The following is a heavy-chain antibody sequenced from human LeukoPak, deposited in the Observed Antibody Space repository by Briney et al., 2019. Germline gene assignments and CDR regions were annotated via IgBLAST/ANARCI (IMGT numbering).Heavy chain of an antibody. V-gene: IGHV3-21*01. CDR1: GFTFSSYS. CDR2: ISSSSSYI. D-gene: IGHD6-13*01. J-gene: IGHJ4*02. Sequence: GGSLRLSCAASGFTFSSYSMNWVRQAPGKGLEWVSSISSSSSYIYYADSVKGRFTISRDNAKNSLYLQMNSLRAEDTAVYYCARGRMYRAAAGPYFDYWGQGTLVTVSS. CDR3: ARGRMYRAAAGPYFDY.